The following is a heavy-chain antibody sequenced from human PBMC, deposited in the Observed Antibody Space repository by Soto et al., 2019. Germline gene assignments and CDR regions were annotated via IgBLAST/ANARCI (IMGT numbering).Heavy chain of an antibody. D-gene: IGHD3-3*01. Sequence: ESGGGVVQPGRSLRLSCAASGFTFSSYAMHWVRQAPGKGLEWVAVISYDGSNKYYADSVKGRFTISRDNSKNTLYLQMNSLRAEDTAVYYCERDQGVVIINGFDPWGQGTLVTVSS. J-gene: IGHJ5*02. CDR3: ERDQGVVIINGFDP. CDR2: ISYDGSNK. CDR1: GFTFSSYA. V-gene: IGHV3-30-3*01.